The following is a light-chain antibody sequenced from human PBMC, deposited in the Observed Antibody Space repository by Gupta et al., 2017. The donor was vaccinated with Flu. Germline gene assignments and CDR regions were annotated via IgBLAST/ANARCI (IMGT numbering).Light chain of an antibody. J-gene: IGKJ2*01. V-gene: IGKV4-1*01. CDR3: QQYYGTGYI. CDR2: WAS. CDR1: QSILYSSNNKNY. Sequence: DIVMTQSPDSLAVSLGERATINCKSSQSILYSSNNKNYIAWYQQKPGQPPNLLIYWASTRESGVRDRFSGSGSGTDFTLTIRRLQAEDVAIYYCQQYYGTGYIFGQGTKLEIK.